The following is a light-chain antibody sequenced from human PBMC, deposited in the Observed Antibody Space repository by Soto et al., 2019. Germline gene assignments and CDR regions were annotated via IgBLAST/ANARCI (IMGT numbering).Light chain of an antibody. CDR1: SSNIGADYD. CDR3: PSYGNRLRCSEV. Sequence: QSVLTQPPSVSGAPGQRVTISCTGSSSNIGADYDVHWYQHLPGTAPKLLIYGNTNRPSGVPDRFSGSTSGTSASLAITGLQAEGGGGYFCPSYGNRLRCSEVFGGGTPLTVL. CDR2: GNT. V-gene: IGLV1-40*01. J-gene: IGLJ2*01.